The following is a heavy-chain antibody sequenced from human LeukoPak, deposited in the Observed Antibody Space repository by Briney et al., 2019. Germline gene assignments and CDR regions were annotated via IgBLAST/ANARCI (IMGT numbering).Heavy chain of an antibody. CDR1: GGSISSYY. CDR3: ARGIAVAGKNWFDP. CDR2: IYSSGRT. D-gene: IGHD6-19*01. J-gene: IGHJ5*02. Sequence: PSETLSLTCTVSGGSISSYYWSWIRQPAGKGLEWIGRIYSSGRTNYNPPLQSRVTMSVDTSKNQFSLKLSSVTAADTAVYYCARGIAVAGKNWFDPWGQETLVTVSS. V-gene: IGHV4-4*07.